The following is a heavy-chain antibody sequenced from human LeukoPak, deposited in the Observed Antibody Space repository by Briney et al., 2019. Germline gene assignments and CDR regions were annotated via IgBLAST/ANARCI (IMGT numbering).Heavy chain of an antibody. CDR2: INPNSGGT. CDR1: GYTFTGYY. D-gene: IGHD3-3*01. CDR3: ARSYYDFWSGYYSDYYYMDV. J-gene: IGHJ6*03. V-gene: IGHV1-2*02. Sequence: ASVKVSCKASGYTFTGYYMHWVRQAPGQGLEWMGWINPNSGGTHYAPKFQGRVTMTRDTSISTAYMELSRLRSDDTAVYYCARSYYDFWSGYYSDYYYMDVWGKGTTVTVSS.